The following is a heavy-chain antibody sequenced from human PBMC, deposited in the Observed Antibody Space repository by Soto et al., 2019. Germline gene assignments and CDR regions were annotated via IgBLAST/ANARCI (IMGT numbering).Heavy chain of an antibody. CDR1: GFTFSDYA. CDR2: ISGSGGST. J-gene: IGHJ4*02. CDR3: ARDLSSTWYPLDY. D-gene: IGHD6-13*01. Sequence: EVQLLESGGGLVQPGGSLRLSCVASGFTFSDYAMTWIRQAPGKGLEWVSVISGSGGSTFYADSVKGRFTIYSDSSKNTVYLQMNSLRVEDTAVYYCARDLSSTWYPLDYWGQGTLVTVSS. V-gene: IGHV3-23*01.